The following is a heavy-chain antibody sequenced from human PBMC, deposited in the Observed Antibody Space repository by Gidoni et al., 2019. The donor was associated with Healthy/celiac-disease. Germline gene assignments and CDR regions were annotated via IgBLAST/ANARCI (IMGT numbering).Heavy chain of an antibody. J-gene: IGHJ3*02. CDR2: IYHSGST. V-gene: IGHV4-4*02. CDR3: AREPYDYVWGSYRQDAFDI. Sequence: QVQLQESGPGLVKPSGTLSLTCAVSGGSSSSSKWWSWVRQPPGKGREWIGEIYHSGSTNYNPSLKSRVTISVDKSKHQFSLKLSSVTAADTAVYYCAREPYDYVWGSYRQDAFDIWGQGTMVTVSS. CDR1: GGSSSSSKW. D-gene: IGHD3-16*02.